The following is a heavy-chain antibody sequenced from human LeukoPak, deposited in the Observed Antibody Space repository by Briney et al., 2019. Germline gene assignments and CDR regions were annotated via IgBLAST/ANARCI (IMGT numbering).Heavy chain of an antibody. CDR2: ISPSNSTM. D-gene: IGHD1-26*01. V-gene: IGHV3-11*01. J-gene: IGHJ4*02. CDR3: AKAGKIVGATSLDY. Sequence: GGSLRLSCAASGFTFSDYYMSWIRQSPGKGLEWVSYISPSNSTMYYADSVKGRFTISRDNSKNTLNLQMNSLRAEDTAVYYCAKAGKIVGATSLDYWGQGTLVTVSS. CDR1: GFTFSDYY.